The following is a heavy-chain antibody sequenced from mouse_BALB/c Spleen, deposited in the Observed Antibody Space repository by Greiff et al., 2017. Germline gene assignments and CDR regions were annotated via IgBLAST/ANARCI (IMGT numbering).Heavy chain of an antibody. V-gene: IGHV1-80*01. J-gene: IGHJ3*01. CDR3: ARWDGYSFAY. Sequence: QVQLQQSGAELVRPGSSVKISCKASGYAFSSYWMNWVKQRPGQGLEWIGQIYPGDGDTNYNGKFKGKATLTADKSSSTAYMQLSSLTSEDSAVYFCARWDGYSFAYWGQGTLVTVSA. CDR1: GYAFSSYW. D-gene: IGHD2-3*01. CDR2: IYPGDGDT.